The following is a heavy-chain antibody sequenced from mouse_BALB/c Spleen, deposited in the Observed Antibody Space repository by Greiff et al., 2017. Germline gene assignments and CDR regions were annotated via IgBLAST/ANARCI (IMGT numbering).Heavy chain of an antibody. CDR2: ISSGSSTI. CDR3: ARGGNVYAMDY. V-gene: IGHV5-17*02. CDR1: GFTFSSFG. Sequence: EVMLVESGGGLVQPGGSRKLSCAASGFTFSSFGMHWVRQAPEKGLEWVAYISSGSSTIYYADTVKGRFTISRDNPKNTRFLQRTSLRSEDTAMYYCARGGNVYAMDYWGQGTSVTVSS. J-gene: IGHJ4*01.